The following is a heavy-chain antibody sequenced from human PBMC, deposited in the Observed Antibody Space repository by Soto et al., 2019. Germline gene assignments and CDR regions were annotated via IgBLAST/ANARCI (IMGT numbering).Heavy chain of an antibody. V-gene: IGHV1-46*01. CDR3: ATANYGDYVKY. CDR1: GYTFTSYY. Sequence: ASVKVSCKASGYTFTSYYMHWVRQAPGQGLEWIGIINPSGGSTSYAQKFQGRVTMTEDTSTDTAYMELSSLRSEDTAVYYCATANYGDYVKYWGQGTLVTVSS. CDR2: INPSGGST. D-gene: IGHD4-17*01. J-gene: IGHJ4*02.